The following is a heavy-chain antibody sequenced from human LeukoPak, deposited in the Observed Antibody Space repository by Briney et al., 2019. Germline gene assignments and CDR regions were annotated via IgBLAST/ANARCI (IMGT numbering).Heavy chain of an antibody. D-gene: IGHD1-26*01. CDR1: GYTLTELS. Sequence: VASVKVSCKVSGYTLTELSMHWVRQAPGKGREWMGGFDPEDGETSYAQKFQGRVTMTEDTSTDTAYKELSTLRSEDPAVYYCATDPAGAATKFPYWGQGTLVTVSS. V-gene: IGHV1-24*01. J-gene: IGHJ4*02. CDR2: FDPEDGET. CDR3: ATDPAGAATKFPY.